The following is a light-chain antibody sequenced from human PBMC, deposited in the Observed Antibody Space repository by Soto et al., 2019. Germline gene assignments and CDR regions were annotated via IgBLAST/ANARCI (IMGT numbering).Light chain of an antibody. CDR2: DDA. J-gene: IGKJ1*01. Sequence: LPMTQAPSTPAASVGDRVTINCRAGQSIISWLAGYQQTPGKDPKLLIYDDASLENGGPSRFSGSGSGTEFTLTTTNLQPDDVAADYCQHYNRYSGTFGRGTKVDIK. V-gene: IGKV1-5*01. CDR3: QHYNRYSGT. CDR1: QSIISW.